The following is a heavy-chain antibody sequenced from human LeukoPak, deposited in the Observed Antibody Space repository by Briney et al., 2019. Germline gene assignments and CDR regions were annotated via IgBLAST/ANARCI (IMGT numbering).Heavy chain of an antibody. CDR1: GYTFTSYD. J-gene: IGHJ4*02. Sequence: ASVKVSCKASGYTFTSYDINWVRQATGQGLEWMGWMNPNSGNTGYAQKFQGRVTMTRNTSISTAYMELSSLRSDDTAVYYCARDSAYGSGSPFDYWGQGTLVTVSS. CDR2: MNPNSGNT. V-gene: IGHV1-8*01. D-gene: IGHD3-10*01. CDR3: ARDSAYGSGSPFDY.